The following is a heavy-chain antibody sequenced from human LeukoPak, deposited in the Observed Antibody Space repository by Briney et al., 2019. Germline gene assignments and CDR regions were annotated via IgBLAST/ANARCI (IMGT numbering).Heavy chain of an antibody. CDR2: IKQDGSEK. CDR1: GFTFSSYW. Sequence: TGGSLRLSCAASGFTFSSYWMSWVRQAPGKGLEWVANIKQDGSEKYYVDSVKGRFTISRDNAKNSLYLQMNSLRVEGTAVYYCAREGYARGWYFDYWGQGTLVTVSS. J-gene: IGHJ4*02. CDR3: AREGYARGWYFDY. D-gene: IGHD5-12*01. V-gene: IGHV3-7*01.